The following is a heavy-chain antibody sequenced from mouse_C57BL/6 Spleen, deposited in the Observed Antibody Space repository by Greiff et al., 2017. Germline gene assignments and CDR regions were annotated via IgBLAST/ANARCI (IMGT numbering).Heavy chain of an antibody. CDR3: TTFTTVVPY. J-gene: IGHJ2*01. CDR2: IDPENGDT. Sequence: VQLQQSGAELVRPGASVKLSCTASGFNIKDDYMHWVKQRPEQGLEWIGWIDPENGDTEYASKFQGKATITADTSSNTAYLQLSSLTSEDTAVYYCTTFTTVVPYWGQGTTLTVSS. CDR1: GFNIKDDY. D-gene: IGHD1-1*01. V-gene: IGHV14-4*01.